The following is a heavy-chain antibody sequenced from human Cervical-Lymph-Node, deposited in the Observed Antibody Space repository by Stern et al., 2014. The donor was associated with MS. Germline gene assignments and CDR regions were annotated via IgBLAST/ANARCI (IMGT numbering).Heavy chain of an antibody. CDR2: INPNSGAT. Sequence: VQLVESGAEVKKPGASVKVTCKTSENTFTGYYINLVRQAPGQGLEWMGWINPNSGATNYAQRFQDRVSLTSDTSNSLAYMELDRLTSGDTAVYYCARISLGSGIDYWGQGSLVTVSS. CDR3: ARISLGSGIDY. D-gene: IGHD1-26*01. CDR1: ENTFTGYY. V-gene: IGHV1-2*02. J-gene: IGHJ4*02.